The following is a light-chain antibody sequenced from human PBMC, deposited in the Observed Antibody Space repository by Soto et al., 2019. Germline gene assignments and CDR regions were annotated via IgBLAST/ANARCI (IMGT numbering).Light chain of an antibody. CDR2: DAS. CDR1: QSVRSNY. V-gene: IGKV3-20*01. Sequence: EIVLTQSPGTLSLSPGERATLSCRASQSVRSNYLAWYQQKPGQAPRLLIYDASSRAPGIPDRFSGSGSGTDFALTISRLEPEDFAVYYCQQYGTSTGTFGQGTKV. CDR3: QQYGTSTGT. J-gene: IGKJ1*01.